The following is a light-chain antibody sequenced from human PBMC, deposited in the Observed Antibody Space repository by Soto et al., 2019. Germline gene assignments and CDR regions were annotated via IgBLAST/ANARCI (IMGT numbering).Light chain of an antibody. CDR3: LQNNSYPWT. CDR1: QDISDF. Sequence: DIQMTQSPSAMSASVGDRVTITCRASQDISDFLAWFQQKPGEVPKRLIYAASSLESGVPSRFSGSGSGTDFTATISSLQPEEFASDYCLQNNSYPWTFGHGTKVEIK. V-gene: IGKV1-17*03. CDR2: AAS. J-gene: IGKJ1*01.